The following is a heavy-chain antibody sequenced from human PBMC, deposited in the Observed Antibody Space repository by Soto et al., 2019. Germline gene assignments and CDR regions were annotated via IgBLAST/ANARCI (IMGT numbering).Heavy chain of an antibody. CDR2: IYHSGST. J-gene: IGHJ4*01. D-gene: IGHD3-22*01. CDR3: AKKGYYYDSSGYYYYFDY. V-gene: IGHV4-38-2*01. Sequence: SETLSLTCAVSGYSISSGDYWSWIRQPPGKGLEWIGSIYHSGSTYYNPSLKSRVTISVDTSKNQFSLKLSSVTAADTAVYYCAKKGYYYDSSGYYYYFDYWGHGTLVTCSS. CDR1: GYSISSGDY.